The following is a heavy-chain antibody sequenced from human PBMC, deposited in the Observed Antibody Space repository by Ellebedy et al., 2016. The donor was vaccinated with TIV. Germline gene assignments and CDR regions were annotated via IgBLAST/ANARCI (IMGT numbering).Heavy chain of an antibody. CDR1: GYTLGTYA. J-gene: IGHJ4*02. Sequence: AASVKVSCKASGYTLGTYALHWVRQAPGQRLEWMGWISGGTGDTNYSPRFQGRVTISRDTNASTAYMELTSLTFEDTSVYYCARPFCSGGNCYPNFDFWGQGTLVTVSS. CDR2: ISGGTGDT. D-gene: IGHD2-15*01. V-gene: IGHV1-3*01. CDR3: ARPFCSGGNCYPNFDF.